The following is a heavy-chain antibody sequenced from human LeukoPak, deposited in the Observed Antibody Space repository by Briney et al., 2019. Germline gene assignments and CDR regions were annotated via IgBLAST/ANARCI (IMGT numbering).Heavy chain of an antibody. Sequence: SETLSLTCAVYGGSFSGYYWSWIRQPPGKGLEWIGEINHSGSTNYNLSLKSRVTISVDTSKNQFSLKLSSVTAADTAVYYCASMRGYCSGGSCYSPDAFDIWGQGTMVTVSS. D-gene: IGHD2-15*01. CDR3: ASMRGYCSGGSCYSPDAFDI. CDR2: INHSGST. J-gene: IGHJ3*02. CDR1: GGSFSGYY. V-gene: IGHV4-34*01.